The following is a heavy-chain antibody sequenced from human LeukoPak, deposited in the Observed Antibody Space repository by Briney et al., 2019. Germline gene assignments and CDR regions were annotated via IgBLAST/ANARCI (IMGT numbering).Heavy chain of an antibody. CDR2: INHSGST. J-gene: IGHJ4*02. D-gene: IGHD3-10*01. V-gene: IGHV4-34*01. CDR3: ARGQLWFGELLSSRTYCFDY. CDR1: GGSLSGYY. Sequence: SETLSLTCGVYGGSLSGYYWSWIRQPPGKGLEWIGEINHSGSTKYNPSLKSRVTISVDTSKHQFSLKLPSVTAADTAVYYCARGQLWFGELLSSRTYCFDYWGQGTLVTVSS.